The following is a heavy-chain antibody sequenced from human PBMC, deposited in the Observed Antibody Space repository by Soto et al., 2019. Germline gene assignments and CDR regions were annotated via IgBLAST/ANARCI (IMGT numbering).Heavy chain of an antibody. Sequence: QVQLVQSGAEVKKPGSSVKVSCKASADTFNSYSLSWLRQAPGQRLEWMGGITHVFGTADYAQSFEDRLTITADDYTSTVYMERSSLRSDDTAVYYCARSLEGTTVTNWFDPWGQGALVTVS. J-gene: IGHJ5*02. V-gene: IGHV1-69*01. CDR1: ADTFNSYS. D-gene: IGHD4-17*01. CDR3: ARSLEGTTVTNWFDP. CDR2: ITHVFGTA.